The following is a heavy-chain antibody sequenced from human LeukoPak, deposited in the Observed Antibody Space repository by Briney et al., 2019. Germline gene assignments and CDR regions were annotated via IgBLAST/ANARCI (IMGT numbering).Heavy chain of an antibody. CDR1: GFSFSSYG. V-gene: IGHV3-30*02. D-gene: IGHD3-22*01. Sequence: GGSLRLSCATSGFSFSSYGIHWVRQAPGKGLEWVAFIRFDGSNKYYADSVKGRFTISRDNSKNTLYLQMISLRAEDTAAYYCAREATYYHDSSGSTHLLGDAFDIWGQGTMVTVSS. J-gene: IGHJ3*02. CDR3: AREATYYHDSSGSTHLLGDAFDI. CDR2: IRFDGSNK.